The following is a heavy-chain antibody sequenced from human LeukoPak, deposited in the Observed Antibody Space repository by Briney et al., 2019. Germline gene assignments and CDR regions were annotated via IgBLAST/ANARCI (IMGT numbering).Heavy chain of an antibody. CDR3: AREFRFGELLLTAFDP. CDR2: INPNSGGT. J-gene: IGHJ5*02. Sequence: ASVKVSCKASGYTFTGYYMHWVRQAPGQGLEWMGWINPNSGGTNYAQKFQGGVTMTRDTSISTAYMELSRLRSDDTAVYYCAREFRFGELLLTAFDPWGQGTLVTVSS. D-gene: IGHD3-10*01. V-gene: IGHV1-2*02. CDR1: GYTFTGYY.